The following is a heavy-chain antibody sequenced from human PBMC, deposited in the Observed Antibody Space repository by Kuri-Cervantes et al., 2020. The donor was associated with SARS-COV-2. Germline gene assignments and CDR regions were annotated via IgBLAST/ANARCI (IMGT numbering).Heavy chain of an antibody. Sequence: LSLACAASGFTFDDYAMHWVRQAAGKGLEWVSGISWNSGSIGYADSVKGRFTISKDNSKNTLYLQMNSLRAEDTAVYYCAKDSSAYFGYWGQGTLVTVSS. J-gene: IGHJ4*02. V-gene: IGHV3-9*01. CDR2: ISWNSGSI. CDR3: AKDSSAYFGY. CDR1: GFTFDDYA. D-gene: IGHD6-19*01.